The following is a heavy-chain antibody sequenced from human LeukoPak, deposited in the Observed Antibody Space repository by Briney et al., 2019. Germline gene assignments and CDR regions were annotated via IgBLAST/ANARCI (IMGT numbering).Heavy chain of an antibody. J-gene: IGHJ6*02. CDR1: GYSFADYW. CDR3: ARADQLRWFGDPRRPYYYGLDV. V-gene: IGHV5-51*01. CDR2: XXXGXSXT. D-gene: IGHD3-10*01. Sequence: GESLNISCQASGYSFADYWIGWVRQMPGKGLEWMXIXXXGXSXTRYSPSFQGQVTISADKSISTAYLQWSSLKASDTAIYYCARADQLRWFGDPRRPYYYGLDVWGQGTTVTVSS.